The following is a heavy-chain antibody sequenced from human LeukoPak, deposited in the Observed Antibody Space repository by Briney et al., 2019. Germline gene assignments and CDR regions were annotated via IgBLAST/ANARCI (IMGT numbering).Heavy chain of an antibody. J-gene: IGHJ6*03. CDR1: GYSISSGYY. CDR3: AREVGRYMDV. Sequence: SETLSLTCTVSGYSISSGYYWGWIRQPPGKGLEWIGSIYHSGSTYYNPSLKSRVTISVDTSKNQFSLKLSSVTAADTAVYYCAREVGRYMDVWGKGTTVTVSS. V-gene: IGHV4-38-2*02. D-gene: IGHD3-10*01. CDR2: IYHSGST.